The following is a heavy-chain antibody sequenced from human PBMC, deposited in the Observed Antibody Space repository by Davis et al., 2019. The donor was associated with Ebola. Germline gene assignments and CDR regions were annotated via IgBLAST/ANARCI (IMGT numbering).Heavy chain of an antibody. J-gene: IGHJ5*02. CDR2: INVDGSST. V-gene: IGHV3-74*01. CDR3: AKDYSVRDREIIFDH. Sequence: GESLKISCAASGFIFRNYWMHWVRQAPGKGLVWVSRINVDGSSTSYADSVKGRFTISRDNSKSTLDLQMDSLRAEDTAVYYCAKDYSVRDREIIFDHWGQGIPVTVSS. D-gene: IGHD1-26*01. CDR1: GFIFRNYW.